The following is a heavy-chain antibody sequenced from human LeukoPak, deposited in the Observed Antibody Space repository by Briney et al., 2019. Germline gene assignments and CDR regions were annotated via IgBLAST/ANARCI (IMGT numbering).Heavy chain of an antibody. CDR2: INHSGST. D-gene: IGHD2-21*01. CDR1: GGSFSGYY. V-gene: IGHV4-34*01. J-gene: IGHJ4*02. Sequence: SETLSFTCAVYGGSFSGYYWSWIRQPPGKGLEWIGEINHSGSTNYNPSLKSRVTISVDTSKNQFSLKLSSVTAADTAVYYCARGAIRFDYWGQGTLVTVSS. CDR3: ARGAIRFDY.